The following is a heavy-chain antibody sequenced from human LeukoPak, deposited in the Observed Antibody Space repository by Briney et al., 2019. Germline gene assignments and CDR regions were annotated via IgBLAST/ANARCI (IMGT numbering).Heavy chain of an antibody. D-gene: IGHD2-21*02. CDR1: GGSISSSSYY. V-gene: IGHV4-39*07. J-gene: IGHJ3*02. CDR3: ARGVTGAADAFDI. Sequence: SETLSLTCTVSGGSISSSSYYWGWIRQPPGKGLEWIGSIYYSGSTYYNPSLKSRVTISVDRSKNQFSLKLSSVTAADTAVYYCARGVTGAADAFDIWGQGTMVTVSS. CDR2: IYYSGST.